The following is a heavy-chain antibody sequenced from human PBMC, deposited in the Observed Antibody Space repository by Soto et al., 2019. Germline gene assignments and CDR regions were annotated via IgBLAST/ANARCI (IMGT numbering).Heavy chain of an antibody. CDR1: GFTFSSFA. J-gene: IGHJ4*02. D-gene: IGHD5-12*01. CDR3: AKGGGWLYYFDY. Sequence: GGSLRLSCAASGFTFSSFAMNWVRQAPGKGLEWVSALSDSGGSTYYADSVKGRFTISRDNSKNTLYLQINSLRAEDTAIYYCAKGGGWLYYFDYWGPGTLVTVSS. CDR2: LSDSGGST. V-gene: IGHV3-23*01.